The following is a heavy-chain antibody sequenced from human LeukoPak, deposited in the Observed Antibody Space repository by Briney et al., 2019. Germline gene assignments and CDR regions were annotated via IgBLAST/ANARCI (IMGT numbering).Heavy chain of an antibody. CDR3: XXXXXXXXXXXXF. CDR1: GGSFSGYY. J-gene: IGHJ4*02. CDR2: VSQTGSGKT. Sequence: PSETLSLTCGVYGGSFSGYYWSWIRQPPGKGLEWIWEVSQTGSGKTNYNPSRKGRVTISVDTSKNQLPLELTSVTAADTAVYYXXXXXXXXXXXXXFWGQGTLVTVSS. V-gene: IGHV4-34*03.